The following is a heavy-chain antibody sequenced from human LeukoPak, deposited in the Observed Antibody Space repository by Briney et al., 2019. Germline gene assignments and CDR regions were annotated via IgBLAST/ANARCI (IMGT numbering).Heavy chain of an antibody. CDR3: AKDRWVGATISHYFDY. CDR1: GLTFSSYA. Sequence: GGSLRLSCAASGLTFSSYAMTWVRQAPGKGLEWVSAMSTRGATTDYADSVKGRFTISRDDSKNTLYLQTNSLRVEDTAVSYCAKDRWVGATISHYFDYWGQGTLVTVSS. V-gene: IGHV3-23*01. CDR2: MSTRGATT. D-gene: IGHD1-26*01. J-gene: IGHJ4*02.